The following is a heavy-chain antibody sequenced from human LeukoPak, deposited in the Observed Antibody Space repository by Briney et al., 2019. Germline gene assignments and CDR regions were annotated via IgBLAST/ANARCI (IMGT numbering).Heavy chain of an antibody. J-gene: IGHJ4*02. CDR3: ARGLKRGYSGSYIDY. D-gene: IGHD5-12*01. V-gene: IGHV4-34*01. Sequence: PPETLSLTCAVYGGSFSGYYRSWIRQPPGKGLEWIGEINHSGSTNYNPSLKSRVTISVDTSKNQFSLKLSSVTAADTAVYYCARGLKRGYSGSYIDYWGQGTLVTVSS. CDR1: GGSFSGYY. CDR2: INHSGST.